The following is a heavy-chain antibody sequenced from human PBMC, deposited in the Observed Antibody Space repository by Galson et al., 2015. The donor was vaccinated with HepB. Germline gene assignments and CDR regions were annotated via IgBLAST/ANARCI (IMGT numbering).Heavy chain of an antibody. D-gene: IGHD5-18*01. Sequence: SLRLSCAASGFTFSDYYMSWIRQAPGKGLEWVSYISISGSGIYYADSVKGRFTISRDNAKNSLYLQMNGLRGEDTAVYYCARDLRIQPNFYYFYGMDVWGQGTTVTVSS. CDR1: GFTFSDYY. J-gene: IGHJ6*02. CDR3: ARDLRIQPNFYYFYGMDV. CDR2: ISISGSGI. V-gene: IGHV3-11*01.